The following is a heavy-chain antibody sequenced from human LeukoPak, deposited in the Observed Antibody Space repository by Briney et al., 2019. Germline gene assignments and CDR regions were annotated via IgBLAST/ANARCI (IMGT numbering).Heavy chain of an antibody. CDR2: ISSSGSTI. Sequence: GGFLRLSCAASGFTFSDYYMSWIRQAPGKGLESVSYISSSGSTIYYADSVKGRFTISRDNAKNSLYLQMNSLRAEDTAVYYCARSPYYDYVWGSLQVLYYFDYWGRGTLVTVSS. CDR3: ARSPYYDYVWGSLQVLYYFDY. V-gene: IGHV3-11*04. J-gene: IGHJ4*02. D-gene: IGHD3-16*01. CDR1: GFTFSDYY.